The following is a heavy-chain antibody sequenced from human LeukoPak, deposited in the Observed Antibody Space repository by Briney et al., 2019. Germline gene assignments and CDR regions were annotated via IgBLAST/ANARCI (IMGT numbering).Heavy chain of an antibody. J-gene: IGHJ4*02. CDR3: ANPEAYYYGSGSYYNLGY. CDR1: GFTFSSYG. D-gene: IGHD3-10*01. V-gene: IGHV3-30*02. CDR2: IRYDGSNK. Sequence: GGSLRLSCAASGFTFSSYGMHWVRQAPGKGLEWVAFIRYDGSNKYYADSVKGRFTISRDNSKNTLYLQMNSLRAEDTAVYYCANPEAYYYGSGSYYNLGYWGQGTLVTVSS.